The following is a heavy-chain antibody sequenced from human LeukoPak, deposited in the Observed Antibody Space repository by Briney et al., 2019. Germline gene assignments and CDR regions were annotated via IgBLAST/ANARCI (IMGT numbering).Heavy chain of an antibody. V-gene: IGHV4-59*08. CDR1: GGSISNYF. CDR3: ARHYYDNSGFLSYFDY. D-gene: IGHD3-22*01. J-gene: IGHJ4*02. CDR2: IYSSGST. Sequence: SETLSLTCSVSGGSISNYFWTWIRQPPGKGLEWIGYIYSSGSTYYNPSLKSRVTISVDTSKNRFSLKLSTVTAADTAVYYCARHYYDNSGFLSYFDYWGQGTLVTVSS.